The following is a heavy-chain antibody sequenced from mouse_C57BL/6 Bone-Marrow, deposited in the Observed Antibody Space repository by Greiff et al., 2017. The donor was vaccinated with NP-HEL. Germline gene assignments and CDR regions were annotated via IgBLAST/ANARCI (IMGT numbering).Heavy chain of an antibody. CDR1: GYTFTSYW. V-gene: IGHV1-64*01. J-gene: IGHJ3*01. D-gene: IGHD4-1*01. CDR2: IHPNSGST. Sequence: QVQLQQPGAELVKPGASVKLSCKASGYTFTSYWMHWVKQRPGQGLEWIGMIHPNSGSTNYNEKFKSKATLTVDKSSSTAYMQLSSMTSEDSAVYYCARRVGNWSWFAYWGQGTLVTVSA. CDR3: ARRVGNWSWFAY.